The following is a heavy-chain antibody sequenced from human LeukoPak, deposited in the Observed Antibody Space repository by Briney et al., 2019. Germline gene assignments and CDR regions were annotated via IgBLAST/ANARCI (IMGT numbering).Heavy chain of an antibody. CDR3: ARQPAWIQLWFDP. Sequence: SETLSLTCAVYGGSFSGYYWSWIRQPPGKGLEWIGSIYYSGSTYYNPSLKSRVTISVDTSKNQFSLKLSSVTAADTAVYYCARQPAWIQLWFDPWGQGTLVTVSS. CDR2: IYYSGST. J-gene: IGHJ5*02. V-gene: IGHV4-34*01. D-gene: IGHD5-18*01. CDR1: GGSFSGYY.